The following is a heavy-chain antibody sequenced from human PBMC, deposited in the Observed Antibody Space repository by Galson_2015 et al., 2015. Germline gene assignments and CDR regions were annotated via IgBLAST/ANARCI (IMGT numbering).Heavy chain of an antibody. V-gene: IGHV1-8*01. J-gene: IGHJ1*01. D-gene: IGHD2-15*01. CDR3: AVGYCSGGTCYGYFQY. Sequence: SVKVSCKASGYTFTSFDINWVRQATGQGLEWMGWMNPNSGNTGYAQKFQGRVTMTGNTSISTAYMELSTLRSEDTAVYYCAVGYCSGGTCYGYFQYWGQGTLVTVSS. CDR2: MNPNSGNT. CDR1: GYTFTSFD.